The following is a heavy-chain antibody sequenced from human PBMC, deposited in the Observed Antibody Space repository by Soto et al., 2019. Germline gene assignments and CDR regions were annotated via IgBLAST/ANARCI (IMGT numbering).Heavy chain of an antibody. Sequence: ASVNVSCKVSGYTLTELSMHWVRQAPGKGLEWMGGFDPEDGETIYAQKFQGRVTMTEDTSTDTAYMELSSLRSEDTAVYYCATDLHSSSWIYYFDYWGQGTLVTVSS. D-gene: IGHD6-13*01. V-gene: IGHV1-24*01. CDR2: FDPEDGET. CDR1: GYTLTELS. J-gene: IGHJ4*02. CDR3: ATDLHSSSWIYYFDY.